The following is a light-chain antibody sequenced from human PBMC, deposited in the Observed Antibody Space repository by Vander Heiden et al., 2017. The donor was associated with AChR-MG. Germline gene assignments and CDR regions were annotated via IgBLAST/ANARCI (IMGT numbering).Light chain of an antibody. Sequence: EIVLTQSPGTLSLSPGERATLSCRASQSVSSNYLAWYQQKPGQAPRLLIYDASSRATGIPDRFSGSGSRTDFTFTISRLEPEDFAVYFCQQYGRSPWTFGQGTRVEIK. J-gene: IGKJ1*01. CDR1: QSVSSNY. V-gene: IGKV3-20*01. CDR2: DAS. CDR3: QQYGRSPWT.